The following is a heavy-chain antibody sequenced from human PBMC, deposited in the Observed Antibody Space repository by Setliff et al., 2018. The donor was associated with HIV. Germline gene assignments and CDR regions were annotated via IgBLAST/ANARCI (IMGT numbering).Heavy chain of an antibody. V-gene: IGHV4-30-4*08. CDR3: AIVPLSILGSSGTYGN. CDR1: GASINTDDFC. CDR2: IYDRRNT. D-gene: IGHD2-21*01. J-gene: IGHJ4*02. Sequence: SETLSLTCTVSGASINTDDFCWIWIRQPPGKGLEWIGYIYDRRNTFYNPSLRSRVTMSLSTSTSQFSLRLTSVHPAETAIYYCAIVPLSILGSSGTYGNWGQGRLVTVSS.